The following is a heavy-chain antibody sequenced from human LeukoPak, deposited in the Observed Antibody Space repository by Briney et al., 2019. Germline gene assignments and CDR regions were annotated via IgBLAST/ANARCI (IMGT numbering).Heavy chain of an antibody. V-gene: IGHV3-53*01. CDR1: GFTVYRDF. J-gene: IGHJ5*02. CDR3: ATRGA. CDR2: IQGVET. Sequence: GGSLRLSCAASGFTVYRDFMIWVRQAPGKGLQWVLKIQGVETTYADSVKGRFTISRDDSKNTLYLQMNSLRVEDTAVYYCATRGAWGQGTLVTVSS.